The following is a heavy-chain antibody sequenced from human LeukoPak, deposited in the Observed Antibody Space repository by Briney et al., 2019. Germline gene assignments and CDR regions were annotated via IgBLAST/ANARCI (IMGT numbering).Heavy chain of an antibody. J-gene: IGHJ1*01. CDR2: IYYSGST. D-gene: IGHD6-13*01. CDR3: ASLRIAAAGAEYFQH. V-gene: IGHV4-39*07. Sequence: SETLSLTCTVSGGSISSSSYYWGWIRQPPGKGLEWIVSIYYSGSTYYNPSLKSRVTISVDTSKNQFSLKLSSVTAADTAVYYCASLRIAAAGAEYFQHWGQGTLVTVSS. CDR1: GGSISSSSYY.